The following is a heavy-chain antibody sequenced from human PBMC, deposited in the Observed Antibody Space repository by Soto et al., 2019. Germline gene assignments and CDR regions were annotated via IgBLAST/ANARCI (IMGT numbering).Heavy chain of an antibody. Sequence: EVQLLQTGGGLVQPGGSLSLSCAASGFIFSTYAMNWVRQAPGKGLEWVSAISSSGDSAYYAESVRGRFTISRDNSINTLYLQMRSLRPEDTAVYYCAHPRGYGVFDAVDIWGQWTMVTVSS. D-gene: IGHD4-17*01. CDR2: ISSSGDSA. CDR3: AHPRGYGVFDAVDI. J-gene: IGHJ3*02. CDR1: GFIFSTYA. V-gene: IGHV3-23*01.